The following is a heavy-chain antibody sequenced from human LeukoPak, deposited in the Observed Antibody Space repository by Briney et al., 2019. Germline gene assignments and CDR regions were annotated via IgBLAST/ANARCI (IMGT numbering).Heavy chain of an antibody. D-gene: IGHD6-13*01. CDR3: AKAYSSSWYDYFDY. CDR2: ISSSSSYI. J-gene: IGHJ4*02. Sequence: SGGSLRLSCAASGFTFSSYSMNWVRQAPGKGLEWVSSISSSSSYIYYADSVKGRFTISRDNSKNTLYLQMDSLRAEDTAVYYCAKAYSSSWYDYFDYWGQGTLVAVSS. CDR1: GFTFSSYS. V-gene: IGHV3-21*04.